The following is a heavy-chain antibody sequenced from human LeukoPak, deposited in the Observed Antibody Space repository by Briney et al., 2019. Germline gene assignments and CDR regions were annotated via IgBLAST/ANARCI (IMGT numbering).Heavy chain of an antibody. D-gene: IGHD6-6*01. CDR3: ARDLPTSSPRAENY. CDR2: IIPILGIA. Sequence: ASVKVSCKASGGTFSSYTISWVRQAPGQGREWMGRIIPILGIANYAQKFQGRVTITADKSTSTAYMELSSLRSEDTAVYYCARDLPTSSPRAENYWGQGTLVTVSS. CDR1: GGTFSSYT. J-gene: IGHJ4*02. V-gene: IGHV1-69*04.